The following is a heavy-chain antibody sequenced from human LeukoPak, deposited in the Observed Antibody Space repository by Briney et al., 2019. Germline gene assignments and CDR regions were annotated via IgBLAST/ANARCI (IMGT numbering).Heavy chain of an antibody. CDR1: GGSISSSRYF. J-gene: IGHJ5*02. V-gene: IGHV4-39*07. Sequence: SETLSLTCTVSGGSISSSRYFWGWIRQPPGKGLEWIGSIYYSGSTYYNPSLKSRVTISVDTSKNQFSLKLSSVTAADTAVYYCARATAGLNRYYYDSSGYYMDPWGQGTLVTVSS. CDR3: ARATAGLNRYYYDSSGYYMDP. CDR2: IYYSGST. D-gene: IGHD3-22*01.